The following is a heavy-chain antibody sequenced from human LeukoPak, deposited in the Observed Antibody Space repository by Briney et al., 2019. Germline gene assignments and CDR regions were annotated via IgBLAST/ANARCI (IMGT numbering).Heavy chain of an antibody. Sequence: GGSLRLSCAASGFTFSNYGMHWVRQAPGKGLEWVAVISYDGSNQYYADSVTGRFTISRDNSKNTLYLQMNSLRGADTAVYYCAKAHTVTTLNGFDPWGQGTLVTVSS. CDR1: GFTFSNYG. CDR2: ISYDGSNQ. D-gene: IGHD4-17*01. J-gene: IGHJ5*02. V-gene: IGHV3-30*18. CDR3: AKAHTVTTLNGFDP.